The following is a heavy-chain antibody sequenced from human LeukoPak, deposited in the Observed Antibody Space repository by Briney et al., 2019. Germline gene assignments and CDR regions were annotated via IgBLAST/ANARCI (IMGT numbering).Heavy chain of an antibody. Sequence: GRSLRLSCAASGFTFSSYAMHWVRQAPGKGLEWVAVISYDGSNKYYADSVKGRFTISRDNSKNTLYLQMNSLRAEDTAVCYCARDGGYSYAQGYFDYWGQGTLVTVSS. J-gene: IGHJ4*02. CDR2: ISYDGSNK. CDR3: ARDGGYSYAQGYFDY. D-gene: IGHD5-18*01. CDR1: GFTFSSYA. V-gene: IGHV3-30-3*01.